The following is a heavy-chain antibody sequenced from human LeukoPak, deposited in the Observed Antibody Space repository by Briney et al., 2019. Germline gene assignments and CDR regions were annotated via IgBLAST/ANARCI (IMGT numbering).Heavy chain of an antibody. D-gene: IGHD3-10*01. CDR1: GFTFSDYY. V-gene: IGHV3-11*01. Sequence: GSLRLSCAASGFTFSDYYMSWIRQAPGKGLEWVSYISSSGSTTYYADSVKGRFTISRDNSKNTLFLQMNSLRAEDTAVYYCARGIRGLYYFDYWGQGTLVTVSS. J-gene: IGHJ4*02. CDR3: ARGIRGLYYFDY. CDR2: ISSSGSTT.